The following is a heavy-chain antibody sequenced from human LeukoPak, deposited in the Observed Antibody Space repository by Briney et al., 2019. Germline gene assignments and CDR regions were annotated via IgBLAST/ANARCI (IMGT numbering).Heavy chain of an antibody. J-gene: IGHJ4*02. CDR2: IGYSGDT. Sequence: PSETLSLTCTVSGGSISNAAYYWSWVRQHPGKGLEWIGYIGYSGDTYYNPSLRCRVTISVDTSKKQFSLGLNSLTAADTAVYYCARVEAATTNPRFDSWGQGTLVTVSS. V-gene: IGHV4-31*03. CDR3: ARVEAATTNPRFDS. D-gene: IGHD5-24*01. CDR1: GGSISNAAYY.